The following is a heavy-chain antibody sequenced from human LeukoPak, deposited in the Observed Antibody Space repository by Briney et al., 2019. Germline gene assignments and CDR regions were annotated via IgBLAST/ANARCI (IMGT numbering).Heavy chain of an antibody. CDR1: GFTFSNAW. Sequence: GGSLRLSCAASGFTFSNAWMSWVRQAPGKGLEWVGRIKTKTDGGTTDYAAPVKGRFTISRDDSKNTLYLQMNSLRAEDTAVYYCARVQNAFDIWGQGTMVTVSS. CDR2: IKTKTDGGTT. J-gene: IGHJ3*02. CDR3: ARVQNAFDI. V-gene: IGHV3-15*01.